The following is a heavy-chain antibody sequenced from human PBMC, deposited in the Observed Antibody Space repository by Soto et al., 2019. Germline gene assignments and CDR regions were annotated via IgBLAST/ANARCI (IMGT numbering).Heavy chain of an antibody. CDR2: ISGHDGKT. CDR1: GYTFINHG. V-gene: IGHV1-18*04. CDR3: ARDFYPLAYYFDY. Sequence: QVQLVQSGAEVKKPGASVKVSCKASGYTFINHGISWVRQAHVQGLEWVGWISGHDGKTKYARSLQGRVTMTTDTSTSTAYMELRSLTSDYTAVYYCARDFYPLAYYFDYWGQGTLVTVS. J-gene: IGHJ4*02.